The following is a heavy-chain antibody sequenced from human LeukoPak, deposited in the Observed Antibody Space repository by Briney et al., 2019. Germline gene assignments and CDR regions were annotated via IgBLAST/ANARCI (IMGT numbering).Heavy chain of an antibody. D-gene: IGHD2-2*01. CDR2: IKSKANGGTT. V-gene: IGHV3-15*01. Sequence: GGSLRLSCAASAFTFSKAWMSWVRQAPGKGLEWVGRIKSKANGGTTDYAAPVKGRFTISRDNSKNTLYLQMNSLRAEDTAVYYCARAGYCSSTSCYAGFDYWGQGTLVTVSS. CDR3: ARAGYCSSTSCYAGFDY. CDR1: AFTFSKAW. J-gene: IGHJ4*02.